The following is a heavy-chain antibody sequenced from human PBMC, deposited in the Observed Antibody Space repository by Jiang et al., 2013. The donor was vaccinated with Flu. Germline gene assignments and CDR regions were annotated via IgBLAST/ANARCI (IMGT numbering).Heavy chain of an antibody. Sequence: GRSLRLSCAASGFTFRTYGMHWVRQAPGKGLEWVALISYDGSNKYYADSVRGQFIISRDNSKHTLYLQMNSLRPEDTAVYYCASGYTYPSSYVMDFWGQGTTVTVSS. J-gene: IGHJ6*02. CDR1: GFTFRTYG. V-gene: IGHV3-30*03. CDR2: ISYDGSNK. CDR3: ASGYTYPSSYVMDF. D-gene: IGHD5-18*01.